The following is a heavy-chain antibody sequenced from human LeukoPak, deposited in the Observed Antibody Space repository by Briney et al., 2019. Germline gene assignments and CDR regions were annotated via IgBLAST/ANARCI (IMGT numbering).Heavy chain of an antibody. CDR2: ISGSGGST. J-gene: IGHJ4*02. CDR3: AKDRPLYYYDSSGYPFDY. CDR1: GFTFSSYA. D-gene: IGHD3-22*01. V-gene: IGHV3-23*01. Sequence: PGGSLRLSCAASGFTFSSYAMSWVRQAPGKGLEWVSAISGSGGSTYYADSVEGRFTISRDNSKNTLYLQMNSLRAEDTAVYYCAKDRPLYYYDSSGYPFDYWGQGTLVTVSS.